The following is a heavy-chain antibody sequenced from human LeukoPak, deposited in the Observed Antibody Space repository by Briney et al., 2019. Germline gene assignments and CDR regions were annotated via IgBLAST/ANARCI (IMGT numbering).Heavy chain of an antibody. D-gene: IGHD2-2*01. CDR1: GYTXTELS. CDR3: ATDRCSSTSCYVRGYYYYGMDV. V-gene: IGHV1-24*01. J-gene: IGHJ6*02. Sequence: GASVKVSCKVSGYTXTELSMHWVRQAPGKGLEWMGGFDPEDGETIYAQKFQGRVTMTEDTSTDTAYMELSSLRSEDTAVYYCATDRCSSTSCYVRGYYYYGMDVWGQGTTVTVSS. CDR2: FDPEDGET.